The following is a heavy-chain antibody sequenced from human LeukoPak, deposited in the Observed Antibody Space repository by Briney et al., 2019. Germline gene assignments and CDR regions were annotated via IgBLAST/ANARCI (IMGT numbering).Heavy chain of an antibody. J-gene: IGHJ3*02. CDR1: VGSISSSSYY. V-gene: IGHV4-39*07. CDR3: ARDIGGQYYDFWSGYSTNDAFDI. D-gene: IGHD3-3*01. CDR2: IYYSGST. Sequence: TSETLSLTCTVSVGSISSSSYYWGWIRKPPGKGLERIESIYYSGSTYYNPSLKSRVTISVDTSKNQFSLKLSSVTAADTAVYYCARDIGGQYYDFWSGYSTNDAFDIWGQGTMVTVSS.